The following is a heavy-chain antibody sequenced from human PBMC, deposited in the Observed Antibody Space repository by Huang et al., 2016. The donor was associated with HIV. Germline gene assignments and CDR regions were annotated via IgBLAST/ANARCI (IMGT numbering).Heavy chain of an antibody. CDR2: IYPGDSDT. Sequence: EVQLVQSGAEVTKPGESLKISCKGSGYRFRSNWIGWVRQMPGKGMEWMGIIYPGDSDTRDSPPFQGQVTISADKSSNTAYLQWSSLKASDTAMYYCARLIGSPSFYYGLDVWGQGTTVTVSS. CDR1: GYRFRSNW. V-gene: IGHV5-51*01. CDR3: ARLIGSPSFYYGLDV. J-gene: IGHJ6*02. D-gene: IGHD3-10*01.